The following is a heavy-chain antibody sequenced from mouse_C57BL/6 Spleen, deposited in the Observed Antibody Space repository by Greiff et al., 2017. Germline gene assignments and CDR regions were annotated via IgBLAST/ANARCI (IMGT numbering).Heavy chain of an antibody. CDR2: FYPGSGSI. V-gene: IGHV1-62-2*01. CDR3: ARHEVWDDGYYAMDY. J-gene: IGHJ4*01. D-gene: IGHD4-1*01. Sequence: VQLQQSGAELVKPGASVKLSCKASGYTFTEYTIHWVKKRSGQGLEWIGWFYPGSGSITYNEKFKANATLTADNSSSSVYMELSRLTSDDSAVYFCARHEVWDDGYYAMDYWGQGTSVTVSS. CDR1: GYTFTEYT.